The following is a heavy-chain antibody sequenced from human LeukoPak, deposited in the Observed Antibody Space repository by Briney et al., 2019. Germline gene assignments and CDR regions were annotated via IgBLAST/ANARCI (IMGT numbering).Heavy chain of an antibody. Sequence: GGSLRLSCAASGFTFSSYAMSWVRQAPGKGLEWVSAISGSGGSTYYADSVKGRFTISRDNSKNTLYLQMNSLRAEDTAVYYSAILLSGSYYDYWGQGTLVTVSS. CDR2: ISGSGGST. CDR3: AILLSGSYYDY. J-gene: IGHJ4*02. V-gene: IGHV3-23*01. CDR1: GFTFSSYA. D-gene: IGHD1-26*01.